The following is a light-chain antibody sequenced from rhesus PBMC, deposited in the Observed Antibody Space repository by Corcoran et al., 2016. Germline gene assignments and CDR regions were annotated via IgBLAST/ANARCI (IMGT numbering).Light chain of an antibody. CDR2: DAT. V-gene: IGKV3-42*02. Sequence: EIVLTQSPATLSLSPGERATLSCRASQSVSSSLAWYQQKPGQAPRLLLYDATSRATGIPASFSGSGSGTDFTLTISSLEPEDVVVYYCQQYSNWPLTFGGGTKVELK. CDR1: QSVSSS. J-gene: IGKJ4*01. CDR3: QQYSNWPLT.